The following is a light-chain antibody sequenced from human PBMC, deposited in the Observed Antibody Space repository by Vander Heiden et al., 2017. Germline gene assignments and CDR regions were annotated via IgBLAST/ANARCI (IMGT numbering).Light chain of an antibody. Sequence: DIQMTQSPSTLSASVGDRVTITCRASQSISSWLAWYQQKPGKAPKLLIYDASRGESGVPSRFSGSGSGTEFTLTSSSRQPDDFATYYCQQDNSPSTFGPGTKVDIK. V-gene: IGKV1-5*01. J-gene: IGKJ3*01. CDR2: DAS. CDR1: QSISSW. CDR3: QQDNSPST.